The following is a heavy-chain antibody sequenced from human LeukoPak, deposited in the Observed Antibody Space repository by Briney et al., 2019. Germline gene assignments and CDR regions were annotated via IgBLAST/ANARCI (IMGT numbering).Heavy chain of an antibody. CDR3: AREANGTGDSSGYYPQDAFDI. J-gene: IGHJ3*02. Sequence: SETLSLTCTVSGGSISSYYWSWIRQPPGKGLEWIGYIYYGGSTNYNPSLKSRVTISVDTSKNQFSLKLSSVTAADTAVYYCAREANGTGDSSGYYPQDAFDIWGQGTMVTVSS. CDR1: GGSISSYY. CDR2: IYYGGST. V-gene: IGHV4-59*01. D-gene: IGHD3-22*01.